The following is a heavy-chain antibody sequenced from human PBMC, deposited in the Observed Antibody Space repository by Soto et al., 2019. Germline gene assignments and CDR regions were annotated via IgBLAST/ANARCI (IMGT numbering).Heavy chain of an antibody. CDR2: ISSTSNTI. Sequence: EVQLVESGGGLVQPGGSLRLSCAASGFTFSSYIMNWVRHAPGKGLEWVSYISSTSNTIYYADSVKGRCTISRDNAKKSLYLPMDSLIDEDTAVYYCARPSRGSYADEFDYWGQGTLVTVSS. CDR3: ARPSRGSYADEFDY. J-gene: IGHJ4*02. V-gene: IGHV3-48*02. CDR1: GFTFSSYI. D-gene: IGHD1-26*01.